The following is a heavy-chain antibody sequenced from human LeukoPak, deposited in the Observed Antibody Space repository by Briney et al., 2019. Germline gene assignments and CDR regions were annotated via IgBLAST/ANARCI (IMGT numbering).Heavy chain of an antibody. V-gene: IGHV3-21*01. CDR1: GFSFSGYS. J-gene: IGHJ4*02. CDR2: ISSYSNSI. D-gene: IGHD6-19*01. Sequence: GGSLRLSCAASGFSFSGYSMNWVRQAPGKGLEWVTVISSYSNSIHYTDSVKGRFTISRDYAKNSLYLQMNSLRAEDTAVYYCARSAVGSPFDYWGQGTVVTVSS. CDR3: ARSAVGSPFDY.